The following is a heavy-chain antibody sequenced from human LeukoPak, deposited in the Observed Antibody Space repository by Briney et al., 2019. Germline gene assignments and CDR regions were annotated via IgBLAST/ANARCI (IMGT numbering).Heavy chain of an antibody. D-gene: IGHD2-8*01. J-gene: IGHJ4*02. CDR1: GDSVSSNSAA. Sequence: SQTLSLTCAISGDSVSSNSAAWNWIRQSPSRGLEWPGRTYYRSKWYNDYAVYVQCRIIINPETSKNQFSLQLNSVTPEDTAVYYCARDRCTNGVCYFDYWGQGTLVTVSS. CDR2: TYYRSKWYN. V-gene: IGHV6-1*01. CDR3: ARDRCTNGVCYFDY.